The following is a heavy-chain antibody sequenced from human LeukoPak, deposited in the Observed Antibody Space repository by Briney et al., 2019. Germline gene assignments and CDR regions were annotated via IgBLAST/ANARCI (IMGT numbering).Heavy chain of an antibody. V-gene: IGHV4-34*01. J-gene: IGHJ4*02. CDR2: INHSGST. CDR3: ARARSQCSGYDYKS. D-gene: IGHD5-12*01. Sequence: PSETLSLTCAVYGGSFSGYYWSWIRQPPGKGLEWIGEINHSGSTNYNPSLKSRVTISVDTSKNQFSLKLSSVTAADTAVYYCARARSQCSGYDYKSWGQGTLVTVSS. CDR1: GGSFSGYY.